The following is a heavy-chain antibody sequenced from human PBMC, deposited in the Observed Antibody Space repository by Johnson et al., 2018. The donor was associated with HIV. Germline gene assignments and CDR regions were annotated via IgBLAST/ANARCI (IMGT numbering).Heavy chain of an antibody. V-gene: IGHV3-30*14. CDR2: LSYDGGST. CDR1: RFTFSFYA. J-gene: IGHJ3*02. CDR3: ASVYYDILTGYYYDALDI. D-gene: IGHD3-9*01. Sequence: QVQLVESGGGVAQPGRSLRLSCAASRFTFSFYAMHWVRQAPDKGLEWVAVLSYDGGSTYYADSVKGRFTISRDNAKNTLSLQMNRLRIEDTAVYYCASVYYDILTGYYYDALDIWGRGTMVTVSS.